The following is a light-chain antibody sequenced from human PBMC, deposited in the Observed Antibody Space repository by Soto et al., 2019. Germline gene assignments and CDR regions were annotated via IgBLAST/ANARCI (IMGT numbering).Light chain of an antibody. CDR1: QSVRNN. CDR3: QQYNNWPPAWT. Sequence: EIVMTQSPATLSVSPGERATLSCRASQSVRNNLAWYQQEPGQSPRLLIYGASTRATGIPARFSGSGSGTEVALTISSLQSEDFAVYYCQQYNNWPPAWTFGGGTKVDIK. CDR2: GAS. V-gene: IGKV3-15*01. J-gene: IGKJ4*02.